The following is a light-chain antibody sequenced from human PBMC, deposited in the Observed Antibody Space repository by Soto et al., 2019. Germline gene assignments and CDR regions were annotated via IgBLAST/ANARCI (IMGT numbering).Light chain of an antibody. J-gene: IGKJ2*01. Sequence: DIQMTQSPSSLSASVGDRVTITCQASQDINNYLNWYQQKPGKAPNLLIYGASNLETGVPSRFSGSASGEDFTFTISSLQPEDIATYYCQQYDELPYTFGQGTKLEIK. CDR3: QQYDELPYT. V-gene: IGKV1-33*01. CDR2: GAS. CDR1: QDINNY.